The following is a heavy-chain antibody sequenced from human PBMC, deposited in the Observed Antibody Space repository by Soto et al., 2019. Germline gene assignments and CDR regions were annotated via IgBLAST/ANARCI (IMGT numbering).Heavy chain of an antibody. Sequence: QVQLVQSGAEVKKPGASVKVSCKASGYTFSSYGISWVRQAPGQGLEWMGWISGYNGNTNYAQKLQGRVTMTIDTSTSKGYMEMRSLISDDTAVYYCARDRGGDGMDVWGQGTKVTVSS. J-gene: IGHJ6*02. CDR3: ARDRGGDGMDV. V-gene: IGHV1-18*01. D-gene: IGHD3-16*01. CDR2: ISGYNGNT. CDR1: GYTFSSYG.